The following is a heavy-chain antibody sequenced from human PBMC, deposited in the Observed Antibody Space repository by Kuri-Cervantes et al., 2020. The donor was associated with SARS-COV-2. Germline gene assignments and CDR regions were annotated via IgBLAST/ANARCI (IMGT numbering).Heavy chain of an antibody. V-gene: IGHV3-30-3*01. CDR2: ISYDGSNK. Sequence: GESLKISCAASGFTFSSYAMHWVRQAPGKGLEWVAVISYDGSNKYYADSVKGRFTISRDNSKNTLYLQMNSLRAEDAAVYYCARERSYYDFWSGYSDNWFDPWGQGTLVIVSS. CDR3: ARERSYYDFWSGYSDNWFDP. CDR1: GFTFSSYA. J-gene: IGHJ5*02. D-gene: IGHD3-3*01.